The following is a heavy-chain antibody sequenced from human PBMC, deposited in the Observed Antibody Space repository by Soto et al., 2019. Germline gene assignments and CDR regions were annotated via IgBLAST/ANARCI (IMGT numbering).Heavy chain of an antibody. D-gene: IGHD4-17*01. CDR3: AHSVPGRLGTTVTTNSRGYYFDY. CDR1: GFSLSTSGVG. J-gene: IGHJ4*02. Sequence: SGPTLVNPTQTLTLTCTFSGFSLSTSGVGVGWIRQPPGKALEWLALIYWDDDKRYSPSLKSRLTITKDTSKNQVVLTMTNMDPVDTATYYCAHSVPGRLGTTVTTNSRGYYFDYWGQGTLVTISS. CDR2: IYWDDDK. V-gene: IGHV2-5*02.